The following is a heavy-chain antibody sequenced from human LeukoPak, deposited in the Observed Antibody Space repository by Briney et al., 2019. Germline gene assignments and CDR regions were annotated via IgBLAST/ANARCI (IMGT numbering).Heavy chain of an antibody. V-gene: IGHV1-69*05. CDR3: ARCYTYGTTRFGGLDV. D-gene: IGHD3-10*01. Sequence: GASVKVSCKASGGTFSSYAISWVRQAPGQGLEWMGGIIPIFGTANYAQKFQGRVTITTDESTSTVYMELSSLRSEDTAVYYCARCYTYGTTRFGGLDVWGQGTTVTVSS. J-gene: IGHJ6*02. CDR1: GGTFSSYA. CDR2: IIPIFGTA.